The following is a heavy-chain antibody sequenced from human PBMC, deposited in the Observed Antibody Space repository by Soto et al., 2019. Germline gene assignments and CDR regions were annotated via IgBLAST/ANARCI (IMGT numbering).Heavy chain of an antibody. Sequence: VSVKVYCKSAGYAFTIYYIDWFRQATGQGLEWMGIINPSGGSTSYAQKFQGRVTMTRDTSTSTVYMELSSLRSEDTAVYYCARAYPVSRRELLQGGFDNWGQATLVNVSS. J-gene: IGHJ4*02. CDR2: INPSGGST. V-gene: IGHV1-46*01. CDR3: ARAYPVSRRELLQGGFDN. CDR1: GYAFTIYY. D-gene: IGHD1-26*01.